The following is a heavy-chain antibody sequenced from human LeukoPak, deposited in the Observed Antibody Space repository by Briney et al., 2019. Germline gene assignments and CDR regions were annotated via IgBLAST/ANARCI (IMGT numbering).Heavy chain of an antibody. V-gene: IGHV4-39*07. D-gene: IGHD3-10*01. CDR3: ARDHYYGSGRFDY. CDR2: IFYSGST. Sequence: SETLSLTCTVSGGSISTSNYYWGWIRQPPGKGLEWIGNIFYSGSTNYNPSLKSRVTISVDTSKNQFSLKLSSVTAADTAVYYCARDHYYGSGRFDYWGQGTLVTVSS. J-gene: IGHJ4*02. CDR1: GGSISTSNYY.